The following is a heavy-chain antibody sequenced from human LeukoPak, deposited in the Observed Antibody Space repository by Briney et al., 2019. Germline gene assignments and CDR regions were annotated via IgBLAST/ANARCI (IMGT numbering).Heavy chain of an antibody. D-gene: IGHD3-10*01. Sequence: GGSLRLSCAASGFTFSSYGMHWVRQAPGKGLEWVAVISYDGSNKYYADSVKGRFTISRDNAKNSLHLQMTSLRDEDTAVYYCARDPDYYGSGTYYNHYFDYWGQGTLVTVSS. CDR3: ARDPDYYGSGTYYNHYFDY. J-gene: IGHJ4*02. V-gene: IGHV3-30*03. CDR1: GFTFSSYG. CDR2: ISYDGSNK.